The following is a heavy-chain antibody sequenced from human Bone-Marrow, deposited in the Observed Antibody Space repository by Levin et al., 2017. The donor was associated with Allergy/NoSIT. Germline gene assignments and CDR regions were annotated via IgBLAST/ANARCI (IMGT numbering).Heavy chain of an antibody. CDR1: GGSIRSGSYY. Sequence: SPTLSLTCTVSGGSIRSGSYYWSWIRQPAGKGLEWIGRTYTSGSTNYNPSLKSRVTISVDTSKNQFSLKLSSVTVADTAVYFCARGRYSGYDSLFFFDYWGQGALVTVSS. CDR3: ARGRYSGYDSLFFFDY. CDR2: TYTSGST. V-gene: IGHV4-61*02. D-gene: IGHD5-12*01. J-gene: IGHJ4*02.